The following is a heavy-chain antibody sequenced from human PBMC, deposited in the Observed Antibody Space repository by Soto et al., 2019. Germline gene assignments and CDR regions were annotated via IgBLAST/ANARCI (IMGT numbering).Heavy chain of an antibody. V-gene: IGHV4-31*02. J-gene: IGHJ6*02. CDR2: VYHTGTT. Sequence: KTSETLSLTCVVSGGPVSGDDLYWSWIRHLPGKGLEWIANVYHTGTTYYNPSLKSRVSMSVDTSRNQFSLILASVTAADTAVYYCARALVTDYNSRDYHYYFAMDVWGQGTSVTVSS. CDR1: GGPVSGDDLY. D-gene: IGHD3-22*01. CDR3: ARALVTDYNSRDYHYYFAMDV.